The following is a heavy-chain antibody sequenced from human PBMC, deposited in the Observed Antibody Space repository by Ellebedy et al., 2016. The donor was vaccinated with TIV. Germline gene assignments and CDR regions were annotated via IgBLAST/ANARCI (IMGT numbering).Heavy chain of an antibody. J-gene: IGHJ5*02. V-gene: IGHV3-72*01. Sequence: PGGSLRLSCAASGFTFSDHYMDWVRQAPGTGLEWIGSTRSEAYGGTTEYAPSVKGRFIISRDDSKNSLHLQMNSLKNEDTAVYYCAREVRREWFDPWGQGTLVTVSS. CDR1: GFTFSDHY. CDR3: AREVRREWFDP. CDR2: TRSEAYGGTT. D-gene: IGHD1-26*01.